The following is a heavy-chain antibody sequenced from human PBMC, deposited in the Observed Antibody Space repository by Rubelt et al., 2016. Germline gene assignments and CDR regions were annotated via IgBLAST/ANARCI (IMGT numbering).Heavy chain of an antibody. CDR3: ARDPLPVRGVIMTPTH. CDR1: GYTFTGYY. D-gene: IGHD3-10*01. V-gene: IGHV1-2*02. CDR2: INPNSGGT. J-gene: IGHJ4*02. Sequence: QVQLVQSGAEVKKPGASVKVSCKASGYTFTGYYMHWVRQAPGQGLEWMGWINPNSGGTNYAQKFQGRVTMTRDTSVSTAYMELSRLTSDDTAVYYCARDPLPVRGVIMTPTHWGQGTLVTVSS.